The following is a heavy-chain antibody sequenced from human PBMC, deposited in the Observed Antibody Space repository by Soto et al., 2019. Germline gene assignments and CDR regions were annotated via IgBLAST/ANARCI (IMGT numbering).Heavy chain of an antibody. CDR3: ARDRDKSSSNFDY. Sequence: ASVKVSCXASGYTFTGYYMHWVRQAPGQGLEWMGWINPNSGGTNYAQKFQGWVTMTRDTSISTAYMELSRLRSDDTAVYYCARDRDKSSSNFDYWGQGTLVTVSS. CDR1: GYTFTGYY. D-gene: IGHD6-6*01. CDR2: INPNSGGT. V-gene: IGHV1-2*04. J-gene: IGHJ4*02.